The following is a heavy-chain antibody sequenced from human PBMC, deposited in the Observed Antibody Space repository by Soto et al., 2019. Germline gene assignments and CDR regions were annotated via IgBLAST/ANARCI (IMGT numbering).Heavy chain of an antibody. V-gene: IGHV1-69*01. J-gene: IGHJ6*02. Sequence: QVQLVQSGAEVKKPGSSVKVSCKASGGSFSKYAISWVRQAPGQGLEWMGGIMPIFGTIKYAQKFQGRGTLTADESTSTAYMELSSLRSEDTAVYYCARAYCSSTSCPYGMDVWGQASTVTVSS. D-gene: IGHD2-2*01. CDR1: GGSFSKYA. CDR2: IMPIFGTI. CDR3: ARAYCSSTSCPYGMDV.